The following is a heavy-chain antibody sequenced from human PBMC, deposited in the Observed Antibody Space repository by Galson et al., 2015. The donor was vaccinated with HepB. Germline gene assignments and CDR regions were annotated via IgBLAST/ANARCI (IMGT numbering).Heavy chain of an antibody. V-gene: IGHV4-59*01. CDR3: ASQSGEYSDGWFLGYFYYTDI. Sequence: SETLSPPCPVPGGSINYYYWRWIRQSPGRGLEWMGYISDSGTTNYHPSLRSRVPTSLDTSKNQFSLRLNSVTAADTAVYYCASQSGEYSDGWFLGYFYYTDIWGRGSTVTVSS. D-gene: IGHD5-24*01. CDR1: GGSINYYY. CDR2: ISDSGTT. J-gene: IGHJ6*03.